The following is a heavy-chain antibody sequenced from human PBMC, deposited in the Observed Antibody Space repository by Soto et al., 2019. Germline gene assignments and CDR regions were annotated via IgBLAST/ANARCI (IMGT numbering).Heavy chain of an antibody. J-gene: IGHJ4*02. CDR3: ARLKTYYDSRGSLDS. CDR1: GYTFTGYY. Sequence: ASVKVSCKTSGYTFTGYYMYWARQAPGQGLEWMGWINPNTGDTNYAQKFQGRVTMTRDTSVNTAYMEVSRLRSDDTAVYFCARLKTYYDSRGSLDSWGQGTLVTVSS. D-gene: IGHD3-22*01. V-gene: IGHV1-2*02. CDR2: INPNTGDT.